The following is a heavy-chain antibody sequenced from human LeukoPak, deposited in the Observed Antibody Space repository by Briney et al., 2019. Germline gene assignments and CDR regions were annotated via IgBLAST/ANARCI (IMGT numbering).Heavy chain of an antibody. CDR1: GFTFSSYA. CDR3: AKGYCSSTNCKESFFDY. V-gene: IGHV3-23*01. J-gene: IGHJ4*02. D-gene: IGHD2-2*01. Sequence: PGGSLRLSCAASGFTFSSYATNWVRQAPGKGLEWVSTISASGGSTYYFVKGRFTISRDNSKNTLYLQMNSLRAEDTAVYYCAKGYCSSTNCKESFFDYWGQGTMVTVSS. CDR2: ISASGGST.